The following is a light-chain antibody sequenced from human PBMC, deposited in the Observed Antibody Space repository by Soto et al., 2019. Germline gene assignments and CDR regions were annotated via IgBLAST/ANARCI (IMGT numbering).Light chain of an antibody. Sequence: DIVMTQSPLSLPVTPGEPASISCRSSQSLLHSNVYNYLDWYLQRPGQSPQLLIYLGSNRASGVPDRFSGSASGTDFTLKISRVEAEDVGVYYCMQALQTPWTFGQGTKVEIK. CDR3: MQALQTPWT. CDR2: LGS. V-gene: IGKV2-28*01. CDR1: QSLLHSNVYNY. J-gene: IGKJ1*01.